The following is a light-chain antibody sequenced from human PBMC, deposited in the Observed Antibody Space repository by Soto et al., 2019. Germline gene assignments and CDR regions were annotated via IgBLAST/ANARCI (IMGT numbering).Light chain of an antibody. J-gene: IGKJ1*01. CDR1: QSISSW. V-gene: IGKV1-5*03. CDR2: KAS. CDR3: QPYNSYSRM. Sequence: DIRMPGGPSTLGGALGGGGVLIWGASQSISSWLAWYQQKPGKAPKLLIYKASSLERGVPSRFSGSASWTELPLPTTNLQPDALATHYCQPYNSYSRMFGPGTKVDIK.